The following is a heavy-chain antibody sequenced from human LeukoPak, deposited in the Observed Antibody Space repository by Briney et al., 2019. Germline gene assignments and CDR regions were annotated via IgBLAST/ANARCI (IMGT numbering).Heavy chain of an antibody. D-gene: IGHD3-9*01. CDR3: ARLGENGLLTGYFYP. Sequence: ASVKVSCKASGYTFNDYYMHWVPQAPGQELEWMGRINPDSGGTDYAQKFQGRVTMTRDTSISTAYMDLSRLRSDDTAVYYCARLGENGLLTGYFYPWGQGTLVTVSS. CDR2: INPDSGGT. V-gene: IGHV1-2*02. CDR1: GYTFNDYY. J-gene: IGHJ5*02.